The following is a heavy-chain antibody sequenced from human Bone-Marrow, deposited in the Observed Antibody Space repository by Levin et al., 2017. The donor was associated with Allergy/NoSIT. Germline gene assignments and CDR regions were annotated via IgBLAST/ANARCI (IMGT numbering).Heavy chain of an antibody. CDR1: GGSISSYY. J-gene: IGHJ4*02. Sequence: SETLSLTCTVSGGSISSYYWSWIRQPPGKGLEWIGYIYYSGSTNYNPSLKSRVTISVDTSKNQFSLKLSSVTAADTAVYYCARAYSGYDFDYWGQGTLVTVSS. CDR2: IYYSGST. CDR3: ARAYSGYDFDY. D-gene: IGHD5-12*01. V-gene: IGHV4-59*01.